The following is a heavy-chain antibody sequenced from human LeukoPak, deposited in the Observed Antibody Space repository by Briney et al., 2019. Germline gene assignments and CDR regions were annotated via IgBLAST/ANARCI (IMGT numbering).Heavy chain of an antibody. J-gene: IGHJ4*02. CDR1: GGSISSGGYS. CDR2: IYYSGST. D-gene: IGHD2-2*01. CDR3: ARQARYCSSTSCYQNRILLWFGELLGAWDY. V-gene: IGHV4-30-4*07. Sequence: PSETLSLTCAVSGGSISSGGYSWSWIRQPPGKGLEWIGYIYYSGSTYYNPSLKSRVTISVDTSKNQFSLKLSSVTAADTAVYYCARQARYCSSTSCYQNRILLWFGELLGAWDYWGQGTLVTVSS.